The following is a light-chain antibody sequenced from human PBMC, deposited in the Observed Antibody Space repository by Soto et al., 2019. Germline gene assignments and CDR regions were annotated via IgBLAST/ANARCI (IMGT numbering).Light chain of an antibody. V-gene: IGLV1-44*01. CDR3: AAWDDSLNGPV. Sequence: QSVLTQPPSASGTPGQRVTISSSGSSSSIGSNTVNWYQQVPGTAPKLLIYSNNQRPSGAPDRFSGSKSGTSASLAISGLQSEDEADYYCAAWDDSLNGPVFGGGTKLTVL. J-gene: IGLJ2*01. CDR1: SSSIGSNT. CDR2: SNN.